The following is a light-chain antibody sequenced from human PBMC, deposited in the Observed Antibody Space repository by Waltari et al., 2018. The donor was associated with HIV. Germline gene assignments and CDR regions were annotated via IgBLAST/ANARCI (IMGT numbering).Light chain of an antibody. V-gene: IGLV2-23*02. CDR1: SSDVGAYHL. J-gene: IGLJ2*01. Sequence: QSALTQPAAESGSPGQSITISCTGTSSDVGAYHLVSWYQQHPGKAPKLMIFEVTQRPSGVSDRFSGSRSGNTASLTISGLQADDEGDYYCCSYTGTGVVFGGGTKLTVL. CDR3: CSYTGTGVV. CDR2: EVT.